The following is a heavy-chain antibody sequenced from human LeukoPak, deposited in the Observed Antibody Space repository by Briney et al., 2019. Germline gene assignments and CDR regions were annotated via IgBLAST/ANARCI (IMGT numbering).Heavy chain of an antibody. Sequence: GGSLRLSCAASGFTFSSYSMNWVRQAPGKGLEWVSSISSSSSYIYYADSVKGRFTISRDNAKNSLYLQMNSLRVEDTAVYYCARGPRYNWNSNYFPFDYWGQGTLVTVSS. CDR1: GFTFSSYS. CDR2: ISSSSSYI. J-gene: IGHJ4*02. CDR3: ARGPRYNWNSNYFPFDY. D-gene: IGHD1-7*01. V-gene: IGHV3-21*01.